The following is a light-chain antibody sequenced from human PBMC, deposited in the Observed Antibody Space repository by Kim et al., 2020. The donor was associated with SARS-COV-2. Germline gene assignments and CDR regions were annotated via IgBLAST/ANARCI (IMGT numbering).Light chain of an antibody. J-gene: IGLJ1*01. CDR2: EVT. CDR1: DSDIGEYDV. Sequence: QSVTLTCTGTDSDIGEYDVVSWYQQHQGQGPKLRIYEVTTRPSGVPDRVSGSKSDKTASLTVSGLQDEDEAQYYCCAYAGFSTLVFGTGTKVTVL. CDR3: CAYAGFSTLV. V-gene: IGLV2-8*01.